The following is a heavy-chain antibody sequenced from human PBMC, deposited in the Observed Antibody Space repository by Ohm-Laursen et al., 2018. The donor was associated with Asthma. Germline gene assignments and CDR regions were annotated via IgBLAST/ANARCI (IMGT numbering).Heavy chain of an antibody. J-gene: IGHJ1*01. CDR1: GFAFSSYI. CDR3: ARIGPEWELPGREYSLHH. V-gene: IGHV3-21*01. CDR2: ISTASSFI. D-gene: IGHD1-26*01. Sequence: SLRLSCTASGFAFSSYIMNWVRQIPGKGLEWVASISTASSFIYYADSVRGRFTTSRDNARNSVYLQMNSLRAEDTALYYCARIGPEWELPGREYSLHHWGEGTLVTVSS.